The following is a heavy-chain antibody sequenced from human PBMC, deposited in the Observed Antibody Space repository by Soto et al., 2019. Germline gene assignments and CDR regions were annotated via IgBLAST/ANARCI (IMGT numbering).Heavy chain of an antibody. D-gene: IGHD6-19*01. CDR2: IKQDGSEK. Sequence: EVQLVESGGGLVQPGGSLRLSCAASGFTFSSYWMSWVRQAPGKGLEWVANIKQDGSEKYYVDSVKGRFTISRDNSKNTLYLQMNSLRAEDTAVYYCAREGVAVAGTYFDYWGQGTLVTVSS. V-gene: IGHV3-7*01. CDR1: GFTFSSYW. CDR3: AREGVAVAGTYFDY. J-gene: IGHJ4*02.